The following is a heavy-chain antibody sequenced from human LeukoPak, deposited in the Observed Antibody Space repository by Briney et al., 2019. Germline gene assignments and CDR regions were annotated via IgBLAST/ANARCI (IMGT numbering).Heavy chain of an antibody. Sequence: GGSLRLSCAASGFTFSSYSMNWVRQAPGKGLEWVSCISSSSSYIYYADSVKGRFTISRDNAKNSLYLQMNSLRAEDTAVYYCARDLGYCSGGSCYYYDYWGQGTLVTVSS. CDR1: GFTFSSYS. V-gene: IGHV3-21*01. J-gene: IGHJ4*02. CDR2: ISSSSSYI. D-gene: IGHD2-15*01. CDR3: ARDLGYCSGGSCYYYDY.